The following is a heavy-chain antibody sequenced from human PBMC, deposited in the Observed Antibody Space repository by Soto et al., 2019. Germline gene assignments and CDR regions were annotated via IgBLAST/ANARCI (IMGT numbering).Heavy chain of an antibody. V-gene: IGHV4-31*03. CDR2: TYNSGSN. CDR3: ARVDLSDSEYDFDE. Sequence: TFILSVGSISSVRFSRSWTRQHPGKGLEWIGNTYNSGSNYYNPSLKSRVTISVDTSKNQFSLKLRSVTAADTAGYYCARVDLSDSEYDFDEWGQGTLVTISS. CDR1: VGSISSVRFS. J-gene: IGHJ4*02. D-gene: IGHD2-15*01.